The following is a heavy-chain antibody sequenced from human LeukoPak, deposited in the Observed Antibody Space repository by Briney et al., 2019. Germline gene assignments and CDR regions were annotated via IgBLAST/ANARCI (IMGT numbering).Heavy chain of an antibody. V-gene: IGHV4-59*01. J-gene: IGHJ4*02. CDR3: ARGVYIAAAQYGY. CDR1: GGSISSYY. CDR2: IYYGGTT. Sequence: SETLSLTCTVSGGSISSYYWSWIRQPPGKGLEWIGYIYYGGTTNYNPSLKSRVTISVDTSKNQFSLKLSSVAAADTAVYYCARGVYIAAAQYGYWGQGTLVTVSS. D-gene: IGHD6-13*01.